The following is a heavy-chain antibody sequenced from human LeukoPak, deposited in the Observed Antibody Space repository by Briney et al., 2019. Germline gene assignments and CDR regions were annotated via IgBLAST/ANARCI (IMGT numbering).Heavy chain of an antibody. Sequence: SETLSLTCTVSGGSISSSSYYWGWIRQPPGKGLEWIGSIYYSGSTYYNPSLKSRVTISVDTSKNQFSLKLSSVTAADTAVYYCARLTPRVDTATADYYYYYGMDVWGQGTTVTVSS. D-gene: IGHD5-18*01. J-gene: IGHJ6*02. CDR2: IYYSGST. V-gene: IGHV4-39*01. CDR3: ARLTPRVDTATADYYYYYGMDV. CDR1: GGSISSSSYY.